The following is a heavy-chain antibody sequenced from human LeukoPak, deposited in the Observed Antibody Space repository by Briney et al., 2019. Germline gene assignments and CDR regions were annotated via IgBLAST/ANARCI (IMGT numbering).Heavy chain of an antibody. V-gene: IGHV4-59*01. J-gene: IGHJ4*02. Sequence: SESLSLTCTVSGGSISSYYWSWIRQPPGKGLEWIGYIYYSGSTNYNPSLKSRVTISVDTSKNQFSLKLSSVTAADTAVYYCARVSKMATITPLFDYWGQGTLVTVSS. CDR1: GGSISSYY. CDR3: ARVSKMATITPLFDY. CDR2: IYYSGST. D-gene: IGHD5-24*01.